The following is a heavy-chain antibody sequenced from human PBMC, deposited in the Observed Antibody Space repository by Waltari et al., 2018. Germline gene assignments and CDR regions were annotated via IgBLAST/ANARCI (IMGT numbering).Heavy chain of an antibody. J-gene: IGHJ4*02. CDR1: GYSISSGYY. D-gene: IGHD3-10*01. Sequence: QVQLQESGPGLVKPSETLSLTCAVSGYSISSGYYWGWIRQPPGKGLEWIGSIYHSGSTYDNPSLKSRVTISVDTSKNQFSLKLSSVTAADTAVYYCARQLHGSGSYVNFDYWGQGTLVTVSS. CDR2: IYHSGST. V-gene: IGHV4-38-2*01. CDR3: ARQLHGSGSYVNFDY.